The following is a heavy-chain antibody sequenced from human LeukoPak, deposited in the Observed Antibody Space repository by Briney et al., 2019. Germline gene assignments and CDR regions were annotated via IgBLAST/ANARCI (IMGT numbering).Heavy chain of an antibody. J-gene: IGHJ3*02. V-gene: IGHV4-30-4*08. CDR3: ARAYPLYYYDSSGYYVDI. D-gene: IGHD3-22*01. CDR2: IYYSGST. CDR1: GGSISSGDYY. Sequence: NPSETLSLTCTVSGGSISSGDYYWSWIRQPPGKGLEWIGYIYYSGSTYYNPSLKSRVTISVDTSKNQFSLKLSSVTAADTAVYYCARAYPLYYYDSSGYYVDIWGQGTMVTVSS.